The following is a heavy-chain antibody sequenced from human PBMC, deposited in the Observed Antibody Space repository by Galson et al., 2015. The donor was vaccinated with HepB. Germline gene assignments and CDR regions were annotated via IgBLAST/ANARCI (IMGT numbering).Heavy chain of an antibody. CDR3: ARGRIGWFRGTIDY. Sequence: SLRLSCAASGFTFSSYWMSWVRQAPGKGLEWVANIKQDGSEKYYVDSVKGRFTISRDNAKNSLYLQMNSLRAEDTAVYYCARGRIGWFRGTIDYWGQGTLVTVSS. V-gene: IGHV3-7*03. J-gene: IGHJ4*02. D-gene: IGHD3-10*01. CDR2: IKQDGSEK. CDR1: GFTFSSYW.